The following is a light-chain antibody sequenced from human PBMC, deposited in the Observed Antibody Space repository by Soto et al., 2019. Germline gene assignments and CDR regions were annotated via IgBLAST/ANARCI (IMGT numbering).Light chain of an antibody. CDR1: QGISSS. CDR2: AAS. Sequence: DIPLTQSPSFLSASVGDRVTITCRASQGISSSLAWFQQKPGKAPKLLIYAASTLQSRVPSRFSGSGSGTDVTLTINSLQPEDCATYYCQQVNTYPHPFGQGTKLEIK. V-gene: IGKV1-9*01. J-gene: IGKJ2*01. CDR3: QQVNTYPHP.